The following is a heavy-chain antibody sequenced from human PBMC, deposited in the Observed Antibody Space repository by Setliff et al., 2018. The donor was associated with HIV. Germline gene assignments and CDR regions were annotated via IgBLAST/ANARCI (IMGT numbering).Heavy chain of an antibody. CDR1: GYSINSGYY. J-gene: IGHJ6*02. Sequence: KPSETLSLTCAVSGYSINSGYYWGWIRQPPGKGLKWIGNIYHSGNTYYNPSLKSRVTISVDTSKNQFSLKLSSVTAADTAVYFCARHPGYFDWLRSYRHYYGMDVWGQGTTVTVSS. V-gene: IGHV4-38-2*01. CDR3: ARHPGYFDWLRSYRHYYGMDV. D-gene: IGHD3-9*01. CDR2: IYHSGNT.